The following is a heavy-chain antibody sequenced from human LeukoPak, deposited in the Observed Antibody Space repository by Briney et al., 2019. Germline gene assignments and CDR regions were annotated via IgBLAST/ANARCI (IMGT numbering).Heavy chain of an antibody. CDR3: ASLAVAGNDY. D-gene: IGHD6-19*01. V-gene: IGHV4-34*01. CDR1: GGSFSGYY. Sequence: KPSETLSLTCAVYGGSFSGYYWSWIRQPPGKGLEWIGEINHSGSTNYNPSLKSRVTISVDKSKNQFSLKLSSVTAADTAVYYCASLAVAGNDYWGQGTLVTVSS. CDR2: INHSGST. J-gene: IGHJ4*02.